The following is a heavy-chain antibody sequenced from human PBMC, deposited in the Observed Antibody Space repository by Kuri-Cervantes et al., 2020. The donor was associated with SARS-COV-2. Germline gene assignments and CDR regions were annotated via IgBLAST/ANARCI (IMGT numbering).Heavy chain of an antibody. D-gene: IGHD4-23*01. V-gene: IGHV3-13*03. CDR2: IGTAGDT. J-gene: IGHJ6*03. CDR1: GFTFSSYD. Sequence: GESLKISCAVCGFTFSSYDMHWVRQATGKGLEWVSAIGTAGDTYYPGSVKGQFTISRENAKNSLYLQMNSLRAGDTAVYYCARGGNPAWNMDVWGKGTTVTVSS. CDR3: ARGGNPAWNMDV.